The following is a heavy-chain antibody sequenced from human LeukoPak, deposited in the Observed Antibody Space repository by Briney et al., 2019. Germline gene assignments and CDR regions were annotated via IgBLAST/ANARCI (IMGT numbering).Heavy chain of an antibody. D-gene: IGHD3-10*01. J-gene: IGHJ4*02. V-gene: IGHV3-15*01. CDR3: TTDLGITMIRRVIVN. Sequence: GGPLRLSCAASGFGFNNAWMSWVRQAPGKGLEWVGRIKSKGDGKTADYAAPLKGRFTMSRDDAKATVYLQINSLITEDTAMYYCTTDLGITMIRRVIVNWGQGTLVNVSS. CDR1: GFGFNNAW. CDR2: IKSKGDGKTA.